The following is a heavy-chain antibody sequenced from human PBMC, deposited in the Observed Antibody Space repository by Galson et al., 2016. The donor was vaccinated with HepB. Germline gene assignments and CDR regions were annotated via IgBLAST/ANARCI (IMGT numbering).Heavy chain of an antibody. V-gene: IGHV4-31*03. CDR1: GGSISSGGYY. D-gene: IGHD5-18*01. J-gene: IGHJ4*02. CDR3: ARDKNERGYSYGHFDY. Sequence: TLSLTCTVSGGSISSGGYYWSWIRQHPGKGLEWIGYTHYSGSTYYNPSLESRVSISVDTSKNQFSLKLSSVTAADTAVYYCARDKNERGYSYGHFDYWGQGALVTVSS. CDR2: THYSGST.